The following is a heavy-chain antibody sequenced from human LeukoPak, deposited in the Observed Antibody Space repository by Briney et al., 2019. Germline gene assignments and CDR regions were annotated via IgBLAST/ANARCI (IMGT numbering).Heavy chain of an antibody. D-gene: IGHD3-10*01. Sequence: GASVKVSCKASGYTFTSYDINWVRQATGQGLEWMGYMNPNSGNTGYAQKFQGRVTITTDESTSTAYMELSSLRSEDTAVYYCAREGIWFGNDNWFDPWGQGTLVTVSS. V-gene: IGHV1-8*01. CDR2: MNPNSGNT. CDR1: GYTFTSYD. CDR3: AREGIWFGNDNWFDP. J-gene: IGHJ5*02.